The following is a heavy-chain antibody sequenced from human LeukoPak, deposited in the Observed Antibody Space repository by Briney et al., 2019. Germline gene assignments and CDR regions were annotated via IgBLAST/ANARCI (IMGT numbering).Heavy chain of an antibody. J-gene: IGHJ4*02. D-gene: IGHD6-19*01. V-gene: IGHV1-24*01. CDR3: ARGLSGWEYYFDY. Sequence: ASVKVSCKASGYTFTGYYMHWVRQAPGKGLEWMGGFDPEDGETIYAQKFQGRVTMTEDTSTDTAYMELSSLRTDDTAVYYCARGLSGWEYYFDYWGQGTLVTVSS. CDR1: GYTFTGYY. CDR2: FDPEDGET.